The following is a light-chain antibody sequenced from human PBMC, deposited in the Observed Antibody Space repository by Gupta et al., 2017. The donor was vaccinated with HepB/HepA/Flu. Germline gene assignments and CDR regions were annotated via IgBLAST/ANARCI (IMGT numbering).Light chain of an antibody. Sequence: DIQMTQSPSTLSASVGDRVTITCRASQSISSWLAWYQQKPGKAPKLLIYKASGLESGVPSRFSGSGSGTEFTLTISSLQPDDFATYYCQQYNSYGMCSFGQGTKLEIK. CDR3: QQYNSYGMCS. V-gene: IGKV1-5*03. CDR2: KAS. J-gene: IGKJ2*04. CDR1: QSISSW.